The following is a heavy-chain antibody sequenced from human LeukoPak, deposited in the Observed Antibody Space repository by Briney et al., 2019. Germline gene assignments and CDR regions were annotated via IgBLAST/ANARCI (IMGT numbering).Heavy chain of an antibody. Sequence: GGSLRLSCAASGFAFSSYEMNWVRQAPGKGLEWVSYISSSGSTIYYADSVKGRFTISRDNAKNSLYLQMNSLRAEDTAVYYCARGATLWDYWGQGTLVTVSS. D-gene: IGHD1-26*01. CDR3: ARGATLWDY. CDR1: GFAFSSYE. V-gene: IGHV3-48*03. J-gene: IGHJ4*02. CDR2: ISSSGSTI.